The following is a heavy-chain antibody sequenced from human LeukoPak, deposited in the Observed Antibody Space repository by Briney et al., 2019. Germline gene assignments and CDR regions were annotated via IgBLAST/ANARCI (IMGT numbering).Heavy chain of an antibody. J-gene: IGHJ4*02. D-gene: IGHD5-24*01. CDR3: GRDKDGYNFPSYFDY. Sequence: GGSLRLSCAPSGFTSSSYGMHWVRQAPRKGLEWVAVIWYDGSNKYYADSVKGRFTTSRDNSKNTLYLQMNSLRAEDTAVYYCGRDKDGYNFPSYFDYWGQGTLVTVSS. CDR1: GFTSSSYG. V-gene: IGHV3-33*01. CDR2: IWYDGSNK.